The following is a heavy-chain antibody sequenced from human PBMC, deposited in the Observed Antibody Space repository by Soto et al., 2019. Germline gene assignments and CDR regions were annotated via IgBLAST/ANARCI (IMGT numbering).Heavy chain of an antibody. D-gene: IGHD3-10*01. V-gene: IGHV1-69*13. Sequence: ASVKVSCKASGGTFSSYRINWVGQAPGQGLEWVGGIVPIYRTADYAQKFQGRVTITADESARTSYMELRSLKSQDTAVYYCVRDSGAKLRRSWGQGPLVTVSS. CDR2: IVPIYRTA. J-gene: IGHJ4*02. CDR3: VRDSGAKLRRS. CDR1: GGTFSSYR.